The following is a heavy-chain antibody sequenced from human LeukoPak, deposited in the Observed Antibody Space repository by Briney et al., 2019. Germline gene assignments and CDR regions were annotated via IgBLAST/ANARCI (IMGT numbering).Heavy chain of an antibody. J-gene: IGHJ4*02. CDR3: ARGYYDSSGYDPGLGY. Sequence: ASVKVSRKASGYTFTSFYMQWVRQAPGQGLEWMGIINPSGGSTNYAQKFQGRVSMTRDTSTSTVYMELSSLRSEDTAMYWCARGYYDSSGYDPGLGYWGQGTLVTVSS. CDR2: INPSGGST. V-gene: IGHV1-46*01. D-gene: IGHD3-22*01. CDR1: GYTFTSFY.